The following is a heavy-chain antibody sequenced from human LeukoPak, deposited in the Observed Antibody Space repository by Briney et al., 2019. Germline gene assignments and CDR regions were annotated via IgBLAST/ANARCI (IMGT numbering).Heavy chain of an antibody. V-gene: IGHV4-34*01. D-gene: IGHD3-10*01. J-gene: IGHJ6*03. CDR2: INHSGST. Sequence: SETLSLTCAVYGGSFSGYYWSWIRQPPGKGLEWIGEINHSGSTNYNPSLKSRVTISVDTSKNQFSLKLSSVTAADTAVYYCARGAVLWFRPKLYYYCMDVWGKGTTVTVSS. CDR1: GGSFSGYY. CDR3: ARGAVLWFRPKLYYYCMDV.